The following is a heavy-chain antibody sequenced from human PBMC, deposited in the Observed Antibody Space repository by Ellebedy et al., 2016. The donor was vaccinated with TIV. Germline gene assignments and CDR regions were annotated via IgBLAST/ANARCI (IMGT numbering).Heavy chain of an antibody. CDR2: IYYSGST. Sequence: SETLSLTXTVSGGSISSYYWSWIRQPPGKGLEWIGYIYYSGSTNYNPSLKSRVTISVDTSKNQFSLKLSSVTAADTAVYYCARDLRPSSGYYYYYYYMDVWGKGTTVTVSS. D-gene: IGHD3-22*01. CDR1: GGSISSYY. V-gene: IGHV4-59*01. CDR3: ARDLRPSSGYYYYYYYMDV. J-gene: IGHJ6*03.